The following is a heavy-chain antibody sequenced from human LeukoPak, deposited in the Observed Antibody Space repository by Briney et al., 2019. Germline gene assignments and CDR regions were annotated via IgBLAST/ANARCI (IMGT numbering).Heavy chain of an antibody. J-gene: IGHJ4*02. Sequence: SQTLSLTCAISGDSVSTNSAAWNWIRQSPSRGLEWLGRTFYRSEWYNDYAVSVKSRITIKPDTSKNQFSLQLNSVTAADTAVYYCARGRQLWLPPPRGASRGHFDYWGQGTLVTVSS. CDR1: GDSVSTNSAA. CDR2: TFYRSEWYN. D-gene: IGHD5-18*01. CDR3: ARGRQLWLPPPRGASRGHFDY. V-gene: IGHV6-1*01.